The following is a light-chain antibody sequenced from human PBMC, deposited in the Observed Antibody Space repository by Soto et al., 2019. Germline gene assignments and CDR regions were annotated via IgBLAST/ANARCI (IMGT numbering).Light chain of an antibody. V-gene: IGLV2-8*01. J-gene: IGLJ1*01. CDR1: SSDVGGYNY. Sequence: QSVLTQPPSASGSPGQSVTISCTGTSSDVGGYNYLSWYQHRPGKAPQLIIYEVTKRPSGVPNRFFGSKSGNTASLTVSGLQAKDEADYFCMSYAGMYTYVFGTGTKVTVL. CDR2: EVT. CDR3: MSYAGMYTYV.